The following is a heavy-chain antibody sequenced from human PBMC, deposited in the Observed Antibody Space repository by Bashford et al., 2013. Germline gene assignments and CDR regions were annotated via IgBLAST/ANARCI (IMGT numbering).Heavy chain of an antibody. D-gene: IGHD6-13*01. CDR2: INPNSGGT. J-gene: IGHJ4*02. V-gene: IGHV1-2*02. Sequence: ASVKVSCKASGYTFTGYYMHWVRQAPGQGLEWMGWINPNSGGTNYAQKFQGRVTMTRDTSISTAYMELSRLRSDDTAVYYCARDLHSSSWYYFDYWGQGTLVTVSS. CDR1: GYTFTGYY. CDR3: ARDLHSSSWYYFDY.